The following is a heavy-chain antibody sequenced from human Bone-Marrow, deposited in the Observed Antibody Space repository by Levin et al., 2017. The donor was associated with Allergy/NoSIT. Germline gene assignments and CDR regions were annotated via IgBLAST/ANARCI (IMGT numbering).Heavy chain of an antibody. D-gene: IGHD1-7*01. Sequence: GESLKISCAASRFTFSSFAMHWVRQAPGKGLEWVAGISSEGRNKYFSDLVKGRFTIYRDNSKNIMFLQLNSLRVEDTAMYFCAREIGWELQGYLDYWGQGIQVTVSS. CDR2: ISSEGRNK. CDR3: AREIGWELQGYLDY. J-gene: IGHJ4*02. V-gene: IGHV3-30*12. CDR1: RFTFSSFA.